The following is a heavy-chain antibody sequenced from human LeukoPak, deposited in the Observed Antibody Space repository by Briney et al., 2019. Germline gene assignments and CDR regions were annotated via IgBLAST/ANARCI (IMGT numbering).Heavy chain of an antibody. CDR3: AKGSYGSGSYVDK. V-gene: IGHV3-9*01. J-gene: IGHJ4*02. Sequence: GGSLRLSCAASGFTFDDYAMHWDRQATGKGLEWVSGLSWNSGVIGYADSVKGRFTISRDNAKNSLYLQMSSLRAEDTAFYYCAKGSYGSGSYVDKWGQGTLVTVSS. CDR1: GFTFDDYA. CDR2: LSWNSGVI. D-gene: IGHD3-10*01.